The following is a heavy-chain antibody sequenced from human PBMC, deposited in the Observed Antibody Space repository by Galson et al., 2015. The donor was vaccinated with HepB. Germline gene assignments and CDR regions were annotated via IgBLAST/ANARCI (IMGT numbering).Heavy chain of an antibody. J-gene: IGHJ6*02. V-gene: IGHV3-11*01. D-gene: IGHD6-13*01. CDR1: GFRFSDYY. CDR2: ISSSGDTT. CDR3: ARGGYSRNGLDV. Sequence: SLRLSCAASGFRFSDYYMTWIRQAPGKGLEWVSYISSSGDTTYYVDSVKGRFTISRDNAKNSLDLQMNSLRAEGTAVYYCARGGYSRNGLDVWAKGPRSPSP.